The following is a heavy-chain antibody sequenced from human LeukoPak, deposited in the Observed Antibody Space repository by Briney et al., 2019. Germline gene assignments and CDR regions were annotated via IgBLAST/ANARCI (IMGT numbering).Heavy chain of an antibody. CDR3: AKDLPYYYDSSGSGDAFDI. CDR1: GFTFSRYA. J-gene: IGHJ3*02. V-gene: IGHV3-64*04. Sequence: AGGSLRLSCSVSGFTFSRYAMHWVRQAPGKRLEHVSGISTNGGTTYYADSVKGRFTISRDNSQNTLYLQMNSLRAEDTAIYYCAKDLPYYYDSSGSGDAFDIWGRGTMVTVST. D-gene: IGHD3-22*01. CDR2: ISTNGGTT.